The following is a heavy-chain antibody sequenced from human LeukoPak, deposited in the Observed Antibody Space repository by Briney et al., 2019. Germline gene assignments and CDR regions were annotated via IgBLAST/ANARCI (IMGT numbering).Heavy chain of an antibody. CDR1: GGSISSYY. CDR3: AGGRRGSGSSNFDY. D-gene: IGHD3-10*01. Sequence: SETLSLTCTVSGGSISSYYWSCIPEPPGKGLEWIGYIYYSGSTTYNPSLKSRVTISVDTSKNQFSLKLSSVTAADTAVYYCAGGRRGSGSSNFDYGGQGTLVTVSS. J-gene: IGHJ4*02. V-gene: IGHV4-59*01. CDR2: IYYSGST.